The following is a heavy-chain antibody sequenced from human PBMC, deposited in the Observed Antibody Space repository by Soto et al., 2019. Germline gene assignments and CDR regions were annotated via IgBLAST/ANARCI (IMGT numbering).Heavy chain of an antibody. CDR1: GGTFSSYA. Sequence: GASVKVSCKASGGTFSSYAISWVRQAPGQGLEWMGGIIPIFGTANYAQKFQGRVTITADESTSTAYMELSSLRSEDTAVYYCARDRNYYYDSSGYYRPDAFDIWGQGTMVTVSS. CDR3: ARDRNYYYDSSGYYRPDAFDI. CDR2: IIPIFGTA. D-gene: IGHD3-22*01. V-gene: IGHV1-69*13. J-gene: IGHJ3*02.